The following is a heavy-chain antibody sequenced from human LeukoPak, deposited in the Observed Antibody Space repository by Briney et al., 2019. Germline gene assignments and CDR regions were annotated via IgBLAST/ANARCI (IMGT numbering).Heavy chain of an antibody. CDR3: ARLSTYSNYVSY. D-gene: IGHD4-11*01. J-gene: IGHJ4*02. V-gene: IGHV3-23*01. CDR1: GFTLSSYA. Sequence: GGSLRLSCAASGFTLSSYAMSWVRQAPGKGLEWVSAISGSGGSTYYADSVKGRFTISRDNSKNALYLQMNSLRAEDTAVYYCARLSTYSNYVSYWGQGTLVTVSS. CDR2: ISGSGGST.